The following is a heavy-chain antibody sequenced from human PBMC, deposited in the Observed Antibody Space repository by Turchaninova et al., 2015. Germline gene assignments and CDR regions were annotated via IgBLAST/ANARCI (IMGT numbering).Heavy chain of an antibody. D-gene: IGHD6-19*01. J-gene: IGHJ4*02. CDR2: IWYVGSNK. V-gene: IGHV3-30*02. CDR3: AKSFSSGWYLDY. Sequence: QVQLVESGGGVVQPGGSLRLSCAASGFSFSSYGLHWFRQSPGKGLEWVAFIWYVGSNKNYSDSGEGRFTITKDNSKNTLYLQMNSLRAEDTAVYYCAKSFSSGWYLDYWGQGTLVTVSS. CDR1: GFSFSSYG.